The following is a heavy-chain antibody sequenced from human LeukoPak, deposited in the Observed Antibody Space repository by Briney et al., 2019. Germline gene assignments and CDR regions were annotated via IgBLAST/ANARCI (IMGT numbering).Heavy chain of an antibody. Sequence: GGSLRLSCAASGFTFSNAWMSWVRQAPGKXXXXXXXXXXKTDGGTTDYAAPVKGRFTISRDDSKNMLYLEMNSLRTEDTAVYYCTTDRVVVVAVTRLDYWGQGTLVTVSS. J-gene: IGHJ4*02. V-gene: IGHV3-15*01. D-gene: IGHD2-15*01. CDR1: GFTFSNAW. CDR2: XXXKTDGGTT. CDR3: TTDRVVVVAVTRLDY.